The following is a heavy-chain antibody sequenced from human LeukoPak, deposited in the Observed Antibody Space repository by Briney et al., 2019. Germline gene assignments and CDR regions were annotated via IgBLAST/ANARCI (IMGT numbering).Heavy chain of an antibody. CDR3: ARGPHTSSWYKHAFDI. CDR1: GGTFSSYA. Sequence: VASVKVSCKASGGTFSSYAISWVRQAPGQGLEWMGEIFPVFGIPTYTQKFQGRVTITADESTRTAHMELSSLRSDDTAVYYCARGPHTSSWYKHAFDIWAQGTMVTVSS. J-gene: IGHJ3*02. CDR2: IFPVFGIP. V-gene: IGHV1-69*13. D-gene: IGHD6-13*01.